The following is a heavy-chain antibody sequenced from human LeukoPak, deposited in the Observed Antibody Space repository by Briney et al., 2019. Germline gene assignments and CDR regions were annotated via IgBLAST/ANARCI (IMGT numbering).Heavy chain of an antibody. J-gene: IGHJ4*02. CDR1: GFTFSTSW. CDR3: AKDSHDYGGDLDY. V-gene: IGHV3-7*03. CDR2: IKKDGSET. D-gene: IGHD4-23*01. Sequence: PGGSLRLSCAASGFTFSTSWMSWVRQVPGKGLEWVANIKKDGSETYYADSVKGRFTISRDNSKNTLFLQMNSLRAEDTAVYYCAKDSHDYGGDLDYWGQGTLVTVSS.